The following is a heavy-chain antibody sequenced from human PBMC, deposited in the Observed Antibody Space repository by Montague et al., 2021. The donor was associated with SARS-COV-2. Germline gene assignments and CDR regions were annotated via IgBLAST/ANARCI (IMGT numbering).Heavy chain of an antibody. J-gene: IGHJ6*02. V-gene: IGHV3-23*01. CDR2: ISGRGGRT. D-gene: IGHD1-14*01. CDR3: IQDVPKPIFLGEISGTSYHYVLDV. Sequence: SLRLSCAASGFTFSNYAMTWVRQAPGKGLEWVSGISGRGGRTDYADSVTGRFTISRDNSQNMLYLQMNSLRGEDTALYYCIQDVPKPIFLGEISGTSYHYVLDVWGQGTAVTVSS. CDR1: GFTFSNYA.